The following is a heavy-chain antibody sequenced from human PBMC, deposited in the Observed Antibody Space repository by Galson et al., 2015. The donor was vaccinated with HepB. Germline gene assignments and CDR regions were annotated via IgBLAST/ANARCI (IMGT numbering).Heavy chain of an antibody. CDR2: IYSGGST. D-gene: IGHD6-13*01. V-gene: IGHV3-53*01. CDR3: ARWPPMAAAVT. J-gene: IGHJ5*02. CDR1: GFTVSSNY. Sequence: SLRLSCAASGFTVSSNYMSWVRQAPGKGLEWVSVIYSGGSTYYADSVKGRFTISRDNSKNTLYLQMNSLRAEDTAVYYCARWPPMAAAVTWGQGTLVTVSS.